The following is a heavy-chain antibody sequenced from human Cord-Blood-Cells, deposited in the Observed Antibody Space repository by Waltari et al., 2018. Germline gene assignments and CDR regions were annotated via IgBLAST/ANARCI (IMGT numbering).Heavy chain of an antibody. D-gene: IGHD3-10*01. CDR1: GFTFSSYS. CDR2: ISSSSSYI. Sequence: EVQLVESGGGLVKPGGSLRLSCAASGFTFSSYSMNWVRQAPGKGLDWVSSISSSSSYIYYADSVKGRFTISRDNAKNSLYLQMNSLRAEDTAVYYCARSGYFGDAFDIWGQGTMVTVSS. J-gene: IGHJ3*02. V-gene: IGHV3-21*01. CDR3: ARSGYFGDAFDI.